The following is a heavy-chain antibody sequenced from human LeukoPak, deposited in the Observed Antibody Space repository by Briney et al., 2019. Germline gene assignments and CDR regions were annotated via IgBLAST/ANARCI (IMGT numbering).Heavy chain of an antibody. CDR1: GFTFSNYA. CDR2: ISDSGDNT. D-gene: IGHD5-18*01. CDR3: AKGLTVMVAY. J-gene: IGHJ4*02. V-gene: IGHV3-23*01. Sequence: GGSLRLSCAASGFTFSNYAMNWVRQAPGKGLEWVSGISDSGDNTYYADSVKGRFTISRDNSKNTLYLQMNSLRAEDTAIYYCAKGLTVMVAYWGQGTLATVSS.